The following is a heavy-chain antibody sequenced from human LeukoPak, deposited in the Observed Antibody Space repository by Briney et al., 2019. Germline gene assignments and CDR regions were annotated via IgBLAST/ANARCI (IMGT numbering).Heavy chain of an antibody. D-gene: IGHD3-10*02. CDR3: AELGITMIGGV. J-gene: IGHJ6*04. CDR2: ISGSSSYI. CDR1: GFTFSSYS. V-gene: IGHV3-21*01. Sequence: PGGSLRLSCAASGFTFSSYSMNWVRQAPGKGLEWVSSISGSSSYIYYADSVKGRFTISRDNAKKSLYLQMNSLRAEDTAVYYCAELGITMIGGVWGKGTTVTISS.